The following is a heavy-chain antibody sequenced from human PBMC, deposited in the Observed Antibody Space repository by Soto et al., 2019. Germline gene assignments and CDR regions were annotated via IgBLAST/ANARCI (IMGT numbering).Heavy chain of an antibody. CDR2: IIPIFGTA. Sequence: GASVKVSCKASGGTFSSYAISWVRQAPGQGLEWMGGIIPIFGTANYAQKFQGRVTITADESTSTAYMELSSLRSEDTAVYYCAGEVPTVTTFGYWGQGTLVTVSS. CDR1: GGTFSSYA. CDR3: AGEVPTVTTFGY. V-gene: IGHV1-69*13. D-gene: IGHD4-4*01. J-gene: IGHJ4*02.